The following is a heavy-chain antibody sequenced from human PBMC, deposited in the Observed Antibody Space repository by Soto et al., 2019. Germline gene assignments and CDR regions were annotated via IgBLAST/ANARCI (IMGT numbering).Heavy chain of an antibody. CDR1: GGSISSYY. CDR2: IYYSGSS. J-gene: IGHJ4*02. CDR3: ARWGSGGRHFDY. D-gene: IGHD3-10*01. V-gene: IGHV4-59*08. Sequence: SETLSLTCTVSGGSISSYYWNWIRQPPGKGLEWIGYIYYSGSSNYNPSLKSRVTISMDTSKNQFSLKLSSVTAADTAVYYCARWGSGGRHFDYWGQGILVTVSS.